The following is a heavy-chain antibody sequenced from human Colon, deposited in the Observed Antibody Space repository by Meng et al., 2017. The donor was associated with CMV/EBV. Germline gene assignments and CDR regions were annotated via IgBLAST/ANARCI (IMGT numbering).Heavy chain of an antibody. V-gene: IGHV1-2*02. CDR3: ARVGGRYCARNCPFDF. CDR1: GYTFSAYY. D-gene: IGHD2-21*01. J-gene: IGHJ4*02. CDR2: IDPNNGGK. Sequence: GYTFSAYYVHWVRKAPGQGLEGMGWIDPNNGGKNYPKNFQGRVTVTADTSAATVYLELSNLRSDDTAIYYCARVGGRYCARNCPFDFWGQGTLVTVSS.